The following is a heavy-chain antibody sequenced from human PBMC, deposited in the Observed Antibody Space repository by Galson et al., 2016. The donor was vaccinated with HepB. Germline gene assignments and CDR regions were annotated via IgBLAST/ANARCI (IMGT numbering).Heavy chain of an antibody. CDR1: GGNFNTYA. V-gene: IGHV1-69*06. CDR2: IIPMFGSP. D-gene: IGHD3-22*01. CDR3: ARTYYHDTGCYHQEDDFDS. Sequence: SVKVSCKASGGNFNTYALSWMRQDPGKGHERMGGIIPMFGSPDYARKFQGRATITADISTSTAYLVLSSLRAEDTAVYYCARTYYHDTGCYHQEDDFDSCGQGTLVTVFS. J-gene: IGHJ4*02.